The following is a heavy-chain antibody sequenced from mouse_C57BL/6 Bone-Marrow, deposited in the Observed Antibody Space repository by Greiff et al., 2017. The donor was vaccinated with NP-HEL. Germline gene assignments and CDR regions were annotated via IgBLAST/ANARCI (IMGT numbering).Heavy chain of an antibody. D-gene: IGHD1-1*01. J-gene: IGHJ2*01. Sequence: EVKLMESEGGLVQPGSSMKLSCTASGFTFSDYYMAWVRQVPEKGLEWVANINYDGSSTYYLDSLKSRFIISRDNAKNILYLPMSSLKSEDTATYYCARGGLLLFDYWGQGTTLTVSS. V-gene: IGHV5-16*01. CDR3: ARGGLLLFDY. CDR2: INYDGSST. CDR1: GFTFSDYY.